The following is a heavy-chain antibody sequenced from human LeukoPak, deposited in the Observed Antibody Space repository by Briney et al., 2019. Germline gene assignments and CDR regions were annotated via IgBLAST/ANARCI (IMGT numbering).Heavy chain of an antibody. Sequence: SETLSLTCTVSGCSISSYYWSWIRQPPRKGLEWIGYTYYSGSTNYNPPLKSRVTIPVDTSKNQFSLKLSSVAAADTAVYYCARHKPVNYYYGMDVWGQGTTVTVSS. V-gene: IGHV4-59*08. CDR2: TYYSGST. CDR1: GCSISSYY. CDR3: ARHKPVNYYYGMDV. J-gene: IGHJ6*02.